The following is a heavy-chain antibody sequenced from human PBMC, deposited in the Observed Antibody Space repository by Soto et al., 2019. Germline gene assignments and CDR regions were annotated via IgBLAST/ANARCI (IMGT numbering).Heavy chain of an antibody. CDR3: ARDPSPYTSGWYGIDF. Sequence: PGGSLRLSSAASGFMFSAYAMLWVRQAPGKGLEWVAAISCDGTNKYYADSIKGRFTISRDNSANTLFLQVNSLRREDTAMYYCARDPSPYTSGWYGIDFWGHGTLVTVSS. D-gene: IGHD6-19*01. V-gene: IGHV3-30*04. CDR2: ISCDGTNK. CDR1: GFMFSAYA. J-gene: IGHJ4*01.